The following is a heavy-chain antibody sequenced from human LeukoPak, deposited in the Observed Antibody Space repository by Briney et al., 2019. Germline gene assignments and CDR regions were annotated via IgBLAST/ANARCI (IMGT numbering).Heavy chain of an antibody. J-gene: IGHJ4*02. Sequence: GGSLRLSCAASGFTFSSYGMHWVRQAPGKGLEWVAVISYDGSNKYYADSVKGRFTISRDNSKNTLYLQMNSLRAEDTAVYYCAKALRITMIVVVSSPDWGQGTLVTVSS. CDR3: AKALRITMIVVVSSPD. D-gene: IGHD3-22*01. CDR1: GFTFSSYG. CDR2: ISYDGSNK. V-gene: IGHV3-30*18.